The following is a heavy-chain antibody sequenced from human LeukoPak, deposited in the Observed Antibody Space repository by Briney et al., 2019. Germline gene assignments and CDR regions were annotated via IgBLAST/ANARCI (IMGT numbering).Heavy chain of an antibody. D-gene: IGHD6-13*01. V-gene: IGHV3-53*01. J-gene: IGHJ4*02. CDR2: IYSDGSA. Sequence: PGGSLRLPCVVSGFTVSSNYMSWVRQAPGKGLEWVSVIYSDGSAYYADSVKGRFTISRDNSKNTLYLQMNSLRAEDTAVYYCAKDRGSSSWYIDYWGQGTLVTVSS. CDR3: AKDRGSSSWYIDY. CDR1: GFTVSSNY.